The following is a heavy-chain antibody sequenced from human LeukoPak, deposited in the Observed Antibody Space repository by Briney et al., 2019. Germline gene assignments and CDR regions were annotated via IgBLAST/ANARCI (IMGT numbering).Heavy chain of an antibody. V-gene: IGHV1-18*01. Sequence: GASVKVSCKASGYTFTSYGISWVRQAPGQGLEWMGWISAYNGNTNYAQKLQGRVTMTTDTSTSTAYMELRSLRSDDTAVYYCARLPKITPVGFHYYYYMDVWGKGTTVTVSS. CDR1: GYTFTSYG. D-gene: IGHD3-16*01. CDR2: ISAYNGNT. J-gene: IGHJ6*03. CDR3: ARLPKITPVGFHYYYYMDV.